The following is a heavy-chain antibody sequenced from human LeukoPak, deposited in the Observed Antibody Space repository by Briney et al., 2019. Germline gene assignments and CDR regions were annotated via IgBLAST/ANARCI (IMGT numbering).Heavy chain of an antibody. J-gene: IGHJ3*02. CDR2: ISSSSSTI. CDR1: GFTFSSYS. CDR3: ARGVAGTTYAPAAFDI. D-gene: IGHD1-1*01. Sequence: GGSLRLSCAASGFTFSSYSMNWVRQAPGKGLEWGSYISSSSSTIYYADSVKGRFTISRDNAKNSLYLQMNSLRAEDTAVYYCARGVAGTTYAPAAFDIWGQGTMVTVSS. V-gene: IGHV3-48*01.